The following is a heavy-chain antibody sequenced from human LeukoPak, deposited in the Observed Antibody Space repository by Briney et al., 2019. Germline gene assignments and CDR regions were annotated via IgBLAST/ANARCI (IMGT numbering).Heavy chain of an antibody. CDR1: GGSINSYY. CDR2: IHYTGST. J-gene: IGHJ5*02. Sequence: SETLSLTCTVSGGSINSYYWSWIRQPPGKGLECIGYIHYTGSTNYNPSLKSRVTISVDTSKNQFSLKLSSVTAADTAVYYCARAVESEEYNWFDPWGQGTLVTVSS. CDR3: ARAVESEEYNWFDP. D-gene: IGHD5-24*01. V-gene: IGHV4-59*01.